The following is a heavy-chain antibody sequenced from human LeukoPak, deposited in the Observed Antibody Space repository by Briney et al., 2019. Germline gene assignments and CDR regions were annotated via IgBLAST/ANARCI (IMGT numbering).Heavy chain of an antibody. Sequence: PSETLSLTCAVYGGSFSGYYWSWIRQPPGRGLEWIGEINHSGVTNYKPSLKSRVVISVDTSKNQFSLKLTSVTAADTALYHCARFITATPGSSLDYFDLWGQGTLVTVSS. V-gene: IGHV4-34*01. CDR2: INHSGVT. D-gene: IGHD6-13*01. J-gene: IGHJ4*02. CDR3: ARFITATPGSSLDYFDL. CDR1: GGSFSGYY.